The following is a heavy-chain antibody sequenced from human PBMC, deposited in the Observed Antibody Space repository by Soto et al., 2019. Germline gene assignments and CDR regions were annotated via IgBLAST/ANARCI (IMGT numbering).Heavy chain of an antibody. CDR1: GYTFTSYY. CDR3: ARDGDFWRWDY. CDR2: INPSDGST. Sequence: QVQMVRSGAEVKKPGASVKVSCKASGYTFTSYYMHWVRQAPGQGLEWMGIINPSDGSTTYAQKFQGRVTMTRDTSTSTVYMELSSLRFEDTAVYYCARDGDFWRWDYWGQGSQVTVSS. J-gene: IGHJ4*02. D-gene: IGHD3-3*01. V-gene: IGHV1-46*01.